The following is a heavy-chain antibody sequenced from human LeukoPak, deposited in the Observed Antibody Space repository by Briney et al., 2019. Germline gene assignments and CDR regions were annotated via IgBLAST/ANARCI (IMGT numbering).Heavy chain of an antibody. Sequence: GGSLRLSCAASGVTFSSYWMSWVRQAPGKGLEWVANIKEDGSEKYYVDSVKGRFTISRDNAKNSLYLQVNSLRAEDTAVYYCARGTISGWGLFDYWGQGTLVTVSS. CDR1: GVTFSSYW. CDR3: ARGTISGWGLFDY. D-gene: IGHD6-19*01. V-gene: IGHV3-7*01. J-gene: IGHJ4*02. CDR2: IKEDGSEK.